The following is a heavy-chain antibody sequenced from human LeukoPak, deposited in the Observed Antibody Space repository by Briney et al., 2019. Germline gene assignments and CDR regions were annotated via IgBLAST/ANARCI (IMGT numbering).Heavy chain of an antibody. CDR1: GFTFSSYA. D-gene: IGHD3-10*01. CDR3: AKCPLWFGEYIDY. J-gene: IGHJ4*02. CDR2: ISGSGGAT. V-gene: IGHV3-23*01. Sequence: GGSLRLSCAASGFTFSSYAMSWVRQAPGKGLEWVSAISGSGGATYYADSVKGRFTISRDNSKNTLYLQMNSLRAEDTAVYYCAKCPLWFGEYIDYWGQGTLVTVSS.